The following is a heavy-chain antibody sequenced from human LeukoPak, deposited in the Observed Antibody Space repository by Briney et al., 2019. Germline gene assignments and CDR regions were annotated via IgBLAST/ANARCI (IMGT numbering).Heavy chain of an antibody. Sequence: GGSLRLSCAASGFTFSSYSMNWVRQAPGKGLEWVSSISSSSSYIYYTDSVKGRFTISRDNAKNSLYLQMNSLRAEDTTVYYCAREAYSSSCSDYWGQGTLVTVSS. J-gene: IGHJ4*02. D-gene: IGHD6-13*01. CDR1: GFTFSSYS. V-gene: IGHV3-21*01. CDR3: AREAYSSSCSDY. CDR2: ISSSSSYI.